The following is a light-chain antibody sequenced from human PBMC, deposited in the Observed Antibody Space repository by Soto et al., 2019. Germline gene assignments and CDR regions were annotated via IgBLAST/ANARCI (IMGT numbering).Light chain of an antibody. CDR1: TYNIAGNT. CDR2: IDD. J-gene: IGLJ7*01. CDR3: ATWDDSLNAAV. V-gene: IGLV1-44*01. Sequence: QSVLTQPPSLSGTPGQRVTISCSGSTYNIAGNTVHWYQHLPETAPKLLIYIDDQRPSGVPDRFSGSKSGTSASLAISGLQAEDEADYYCATWDDSLNAAVFGGGTQLTVI.